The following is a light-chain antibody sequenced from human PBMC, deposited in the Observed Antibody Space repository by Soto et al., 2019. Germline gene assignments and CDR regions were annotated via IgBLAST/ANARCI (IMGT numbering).Light chain of an antibody. J-gene: IGLJ2*01. V-gene: IGLV2-8*01. Sequence: QSALTQPPSASESPGQSVTISCTGTSSDVGGYNYVSWYQQHPGKAPKLMIYEVSKRPSGVPDRFSGSMSGNTASLTVSGLQAEDEADYYCSSYAGSNNLVFGGGTKLTVL. CDR1: SSDVGGYNY. CDR3: SSYAGSNNLV. CDR2: EVS.